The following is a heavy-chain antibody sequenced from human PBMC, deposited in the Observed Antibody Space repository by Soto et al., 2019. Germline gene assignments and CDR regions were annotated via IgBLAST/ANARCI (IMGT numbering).Heavy chain of an antibody. CDR2: IYSGGST. J-gene: IGHJ6*02. CDR3: ARDKPFGVAPGYYYGMDV. CDR1: GFTVSSNY. Sequence: GGSLRLSCAASGFTVSSNYMSWVRQAPGKGLEWVSVIYSGGSTYYADSVKGRFTISRDNSKNTLYLQMNSLRAEDTAVYYCARDKPFGVAPGYYYGMDVWGQGTTVTVSS. V-gene: IGHV3-53*01. D-gene: IGHD3-3*01.